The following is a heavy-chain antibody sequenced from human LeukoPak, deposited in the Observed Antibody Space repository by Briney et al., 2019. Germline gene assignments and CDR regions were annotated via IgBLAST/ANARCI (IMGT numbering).Heavy chain of an antibody. CDR1: GGSISSGDYY. V-gene: IGHV4-61*08. CDR3: ATRRIAVAAPFDF. D-gene: IGHD6-19*01. J-gene: IGHJ4*02. Sequence: PSQTLSLTCTVSGGSISSGDYYWSWIRQPPGKGLEWIGYIYYSGSTNYNPSLKSRVTISVDTSRNQFSLKLSSVTAADTAVYYCATRRIAVAAPFDFWGQGTLVTVSS. CDR2: IYYSGST.